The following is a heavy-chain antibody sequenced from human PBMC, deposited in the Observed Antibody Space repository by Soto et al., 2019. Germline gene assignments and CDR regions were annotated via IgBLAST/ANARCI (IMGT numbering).Heavy chain of an antibody. D-gene: IGHD1-7*01. V-gene: IGHV4-4*02. CDR1: GGSISSSSW. J-gene: IGHJ4*02. Sequence: SETLSLTCAVSGGSISSSSWWTWVRQSPGKGLEWIGEIFESGATNYNPSLKSRLTMSVDKSKNQFSLNLNSLTAADTAVYFCTTSHAGELNNWGQGTLVTVSS. CDR3: TTSHAGELNN. CDR2: IFESGAT.